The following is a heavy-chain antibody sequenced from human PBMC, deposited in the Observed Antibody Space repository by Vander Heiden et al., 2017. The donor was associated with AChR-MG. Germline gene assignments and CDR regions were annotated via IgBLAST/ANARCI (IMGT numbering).Heavy chain of an antibody. Sequence: QVQLVESGGGVVQPGRSLRLSCTASGFTFRIYGMHWVRQAPGKGLEEVALLSYDGTKEYYADSVKGRFTISRDTSKNTLYLQMNRLRAEDTAVYYCARDLTSRYFDLWGRGTLVTVSS. D-gene: IGHD2-2*01. CDR2: LSYDGTKE. CDR1: GFTFRIYG. CDR3: ARDLTSRYFDL. J-gene: IGHJ2*01. V-gene: IGHV3-33*05.